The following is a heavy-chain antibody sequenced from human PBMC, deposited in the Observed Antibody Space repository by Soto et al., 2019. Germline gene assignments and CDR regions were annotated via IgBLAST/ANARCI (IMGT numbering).Heavy chain of an antibody. CDR1: GGSISSYY. CDR2: IYYSGST. CDR3: ARRYGPGFDY. V-gene: IGHV4-59*08. J-gene: IGHJ4*02. D-gene: IGHD4-17*01. Sequence: QVQLQESGPGLVKPSETLSLTCTVSGGSISSYYWSWIRQPPGKGLEWIGYIYYSGSTNYNPSLKSRVTLSVATSKNQSSLKLSSVTAADTAMYYCARRYGPGFDYWGQGTLVTVSS.